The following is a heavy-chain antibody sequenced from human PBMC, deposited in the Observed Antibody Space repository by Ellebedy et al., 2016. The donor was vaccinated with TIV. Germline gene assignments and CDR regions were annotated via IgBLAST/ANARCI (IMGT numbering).Heavy chain of an antibody. J-gene: IGHJ6*02. V-gene: IGHV1-69*13. D-gene: IGHD2-21*01. CDR2: IIPIFGTA. Sequence: ASVKVSXXASGGTFSSYAIRWVRQAPGQGLEWMGGIIPIFGTANYAQKFQGRVTITADESTSTAYMELSSLRSEDTAVYYCASTWSGLWGYYYGMDVWGQGTTVTVSS. CDR3: ASTWSGLWGYYYGMDV. CDR1: GGTFSSYA.